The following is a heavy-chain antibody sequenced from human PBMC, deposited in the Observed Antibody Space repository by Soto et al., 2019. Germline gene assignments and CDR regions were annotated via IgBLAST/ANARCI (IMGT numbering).Heavy chain of an antibody. J-gene: IGHJ6*02. V-gene: IGHV3-30-3*01. CDR2: ISYDGSNK. Sequence: VQLLESGGGLVQPGGSLRLSCAASGFTFRSYAMSWVRQAPGKGLEWVAVISYDGSNKYYADSVKGRFTISRDNSKNTLYLQMNSLRAEDTAVYYCASRPLWYYYGMDVWGQGTTVTVSS. CDR1: GFTFRSYA. CDR3: ASRPLWYYYGMDV. D-gene: IGHD5-18*01.